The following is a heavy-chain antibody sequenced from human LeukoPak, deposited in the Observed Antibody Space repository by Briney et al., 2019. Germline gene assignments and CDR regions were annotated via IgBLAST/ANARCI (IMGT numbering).Heavy chain of an antibody. CDR2: IYSSGNT. Sequence: PSETLSLNCPSPGGSMRSYFWSWIRQPAGKGLEWIGRIYSSGNTNYNPSLKSRVTMSVDTSKNQFSLKLTSVTAADTAFYYCAIEGRYSGRWYYFDDWGLGILVTVSS. V-gene: IGHV4-4*07. J-gene: IGHJ4*02. CDR3: AIEGRYSGRWYYFDD. D-gene: IGHD6-13*01. CDR1: GGSMRSYF.